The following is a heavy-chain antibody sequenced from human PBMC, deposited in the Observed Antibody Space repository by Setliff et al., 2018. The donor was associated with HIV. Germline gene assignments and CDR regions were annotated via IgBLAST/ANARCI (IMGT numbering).Heavy chain of an antibody. CDR2: IYYSGST. Sequence: TLSLTCTVSGGSISSHYWSWIRQPPGKGLEWIGSIYYSGSTNYNPSLKSRVTISVDTSKNQFSLKLSSVTAADTAVYYCARGAIAVAGISYYYYGMDVWGQGTTVTVSS. CDR3: ARGAIAVAGISYYYYGMDV. J-gene: IGHJ6*02. V-gene: IGHV4-59*11. D-gene: IGHD6-19*01. CDR1: GGSISSHY.